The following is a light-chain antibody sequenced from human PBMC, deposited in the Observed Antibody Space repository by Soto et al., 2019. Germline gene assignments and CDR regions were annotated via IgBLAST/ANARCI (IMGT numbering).Light chain of an antibody. CDR3: CSYAGSTTHVV. CDR1: SSDVGSYNL. V-gene: IGLV2-23*01. Sequence: QSALTQPASVSGSPGQSITISCSGTSSDVGSYNLVSWYQQHPGKAPKFLIYENSKRPSGVSNRFSGSKSGNTASLTISGLQAEDEADYYCCSYAGSTTHVVFGGGTKVTVL. J-gene: IGLJ2*01. CDR2: ENS.